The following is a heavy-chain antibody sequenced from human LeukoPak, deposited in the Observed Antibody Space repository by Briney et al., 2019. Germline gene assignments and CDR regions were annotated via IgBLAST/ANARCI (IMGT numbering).Heavy chain of an antibody. V-gene: IGHV4-59*01. J-gene: IGHJ6*03. CDR1: GGSISSYY. CDR3: AREEEIQLWPKGYMDV. D-gene: IGHD5-18*01. CDR2: IYYSGST. Sequence: PSETLSLTCTVSGGSISSYYWSWIRQPPGKGLEWIGYIYYSGSTNYNPSLKSRVTISVDTSKNQFSLKLSSVTAADTAVYYCAREEEIQLWPKGYMDVWGKGTTVTVSS.